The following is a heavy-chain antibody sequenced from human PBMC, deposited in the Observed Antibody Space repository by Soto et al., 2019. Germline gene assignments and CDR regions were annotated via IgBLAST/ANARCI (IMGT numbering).Heavy chain of an antibody. CDR2: IGSSGFNS. D-gene: IGHD2-2*01. CDR1: GFTFSSYA. Sequence: EVQVLESGGGLVQPGGSLRLSCAASGFTFSSYAMNWVRQAPGKGLEWVAVIGSSGFNSHYGDAVKGRFTVSRDNSKKKLYLQIDGLTVADTAMYYCAKGGSSSSSAFDCWGRGSLVTVS. J-gene: IGHJ4*02. CDR3: AKGGSSSSSAFDC. V-gene: IGHV3-23*01.